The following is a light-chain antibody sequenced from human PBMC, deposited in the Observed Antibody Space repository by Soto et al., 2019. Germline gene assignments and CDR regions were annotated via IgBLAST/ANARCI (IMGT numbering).Light chain of an antibody. V-gene: IGLV2-11*01. CDR1: GSDVGGYNY. Sequence: QSVLTQPRSVSGSPGQSVTISCTGTGSDVGGYNYVSWYQQHPGKAPKLIIYDVTKRPSGVPDRFSGSKSGNTASLTISGLQAEDEADYYCCSYAGSFTFVFGTGTKLTVL. CDR3: CSYAGSFTFV. J-gene: IGLJ1*01. CDR2: DVT.